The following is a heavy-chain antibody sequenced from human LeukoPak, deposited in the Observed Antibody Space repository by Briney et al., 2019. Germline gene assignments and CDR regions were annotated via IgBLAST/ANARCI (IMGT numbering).Heavy chain of an antibody. J-gene: IGHJ4*02. CDR1: GGTFSSYA. CDR3: ASRPSVYNWNDSVY. D-gene: IGHD1-20*01. CDR2: IIPIFGTA. V-gene: IGHV1-69*06. Sequence: ASVKVSCKASGGTFSSYAISRVRQAPGQGLEWMGGIIPIFGTANYAQKFQGRVTITADKSTSTAYMELSSLRSEDTAVYYCASRPSVYNWNDSVYWGQGTLVTVSS.